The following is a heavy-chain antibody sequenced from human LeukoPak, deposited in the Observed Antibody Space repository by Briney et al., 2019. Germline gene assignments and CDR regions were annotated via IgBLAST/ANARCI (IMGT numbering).Heavy chain of an antibody. D-gene: IGHD6-13*01. V-gene: IGHV3-74*01. CDR1: RFTFTSYW. J-gene: IGHJ6*03. Sequence: PGRSLRLSCAASRFTFTSYWMNWVRQAPGKGLMWVARLNNDGTITSYADSVKGRFTISRDNSKNTLYLQMNSLRAEDTAVYYCAKDPYSSSWYDVLNYYYYYMDVWGKGTTVTISS. CDR3: AKDPYSSSWYDVLNYYYYYMDV. CDR2: LNNDGTIT.